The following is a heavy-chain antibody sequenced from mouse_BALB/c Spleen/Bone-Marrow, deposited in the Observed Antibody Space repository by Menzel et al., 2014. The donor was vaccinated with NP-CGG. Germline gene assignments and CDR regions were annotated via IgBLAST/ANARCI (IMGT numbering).Heavy chain of an antibody. J-gene: IGHJ2*01. V-gene: IGHV14-3*02. D-gene: IGHD1-1*01. CDR3: ASYYYGHYFDY. CDR2: IDPANGNT. CDR1: GFNIKDTY. Sequence: VQLQQSGAELVKPGASVKLSCTASGFNIKDTYMHWVKQRPEQGLEWIGRIDPANGNTKYDPKFQGKATITADTSSNTAYLQLSSLTSEDTADYYCASYYYGHYFDYWGQGTTLTVSS.